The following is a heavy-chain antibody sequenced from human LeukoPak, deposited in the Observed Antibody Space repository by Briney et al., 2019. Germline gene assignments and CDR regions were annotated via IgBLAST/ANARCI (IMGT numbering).Heavy chain of an antibody. V-gene: IGHV1-3*01. D-gene: IGHD4-17*01. J-gene: IGHJ4*02. Sequence: ASVKVSCKASGYTFTGYAVQWVRQAPGQRLEWMGWINAGNGKTKYSQKFQGRVTITRDTSASTAYMELSSLRSEDTAVYYCAKARWTSTATTYYLDYWGQATVVTVSS. CDR2: INAGNGKT. CDR3: AKARWTSTATTYYLDY. CDR1: GYTFTGYA.